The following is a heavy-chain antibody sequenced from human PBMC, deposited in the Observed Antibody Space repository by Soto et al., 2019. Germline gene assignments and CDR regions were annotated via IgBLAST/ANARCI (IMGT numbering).Heavy chain of an antibody. V-gene: IGHV3-23*01. J-gene: IGHJ6*02. CDR1: GFTFSSYA. CDR2: ISGSGGST. CDR3: AKDIRLGAYYYYGMDV. D-gene: IGHD3-16*01. Sequence: EVQLLESGGGLVQPGGSLRLSCAASGFTFSSYAMSWVRQAPGKGLEWVSAISGSGGSTYYADSVKGRFTISRDNSKNTLYLQMNSLRAEDTAVYYCAKDIRLGAYYYYGMDVWGQGTTVTVSS.